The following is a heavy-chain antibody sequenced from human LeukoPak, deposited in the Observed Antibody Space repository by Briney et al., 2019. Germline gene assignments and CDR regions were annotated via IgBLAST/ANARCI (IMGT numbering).Heavy chain of an antibody. CDR1: GYTFTSYG. Sequence: ASVKVSCKASGYTFTSYGISWVRQAPGQGLEWMGWISAYNGNTNYAQKLQGRVTMTTDTSTSTAYMELRSLRSDDTAVYYCARDWGRYSSRWYFDYWGQGTLVTVSS. V-gene: IGHV1-18*01. CDR3: ARDWGRYSSRWYFDY. D-gene: IGHD6-13*01. CDR2: ISAYNGNT. J-gene: IGHJ4*02.